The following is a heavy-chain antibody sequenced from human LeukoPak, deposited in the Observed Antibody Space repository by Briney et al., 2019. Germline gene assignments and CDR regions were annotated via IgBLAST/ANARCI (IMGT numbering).Heavy chain of an antibody. CDR3: ARDFRIDCSSTSCYGPYDAFDI. J-gene: IGHJ3*02. CDR2: ITAYNGHT. D-gene: IGHD2-2*01. V-gene: IGHV1-18*01. Sequence: ASVKVSCKASTYSLITYGISWGRQAPGQGLEWMGWITAYNGHTKYDQKFQGRVTITADESTSTAYMELSSLRSEDTAVYYCARDFRIDCSSTSCYGPYDAFDIWGQGTMVTVSS. CDR1: TYSLITYG.